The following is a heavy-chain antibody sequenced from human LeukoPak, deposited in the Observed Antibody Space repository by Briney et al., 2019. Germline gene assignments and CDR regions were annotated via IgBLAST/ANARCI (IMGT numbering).Heavy chain of an antibody. CDR2: IRSDGSSQ. Sequence: PGWSLRLSCAASGFTFTTYGMHWVRQAPGKGLEWVAFIRSDGSSQYYADSVRGRFTISRDNFKNTLYLQMSSLRPEDTAVYYCAKDRDLASWGQGTLVTVSS. CDR3: AKDRDLAS. CDR1: GFTFTTYG. V-gene: IGHV3-30*02. J-gene: IGHJ5*02.